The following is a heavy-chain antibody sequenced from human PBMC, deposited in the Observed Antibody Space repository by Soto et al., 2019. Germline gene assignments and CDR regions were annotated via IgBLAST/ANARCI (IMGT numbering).Heavy chain of an antibody. CDR2: ISSSTFYT. CDR3: ATDDSSVLEYFDY. D-gene: IGHD3-22*01. CDR1: GFSFSDHY. Sequence: QVQLVESGGGLVKPGGSLRLSCAASGFSFSDHYMSWIRQAPGKGLEWVSYISSSTFYTNYADSVKGRFTISRDNAKNSLHLQMNSLRAEDTAVYYCATDDSSVLEYFDYWGQGILVTVSS. V-gene: IGHV3-11*06. J-gene: IGHJ4*02.